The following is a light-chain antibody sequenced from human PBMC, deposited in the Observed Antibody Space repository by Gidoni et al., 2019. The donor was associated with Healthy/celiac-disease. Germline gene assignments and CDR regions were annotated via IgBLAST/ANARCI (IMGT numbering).Light chain of an antibody. CDR3: QQSYSTPNP. CDR2: AAS. J-gene: IGKJ5*01. V-gene: IGKV1-39*01. CDR1: QSISSY. Sequence: DIQMTQSPSSLSASVGDRVTITCRASQSISSYLNWYQQKPGKAPKLLIYAASRLQSGVPSRFSGSGSGTDFTLTISSLQPEDFATYYCQQSYSTPNPFGQGTRLEIK.